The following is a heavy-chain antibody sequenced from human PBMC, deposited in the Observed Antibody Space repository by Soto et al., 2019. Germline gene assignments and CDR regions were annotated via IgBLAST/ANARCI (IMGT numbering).Heavy chain of an antibody. D-gene: IGHD3-22*01. V-gene: IGHV3-21*06. Sequence: GGSLRLSSGASGFTFSIYSMTWVRQAPGKGLEWVSSISSSSSYIYYADSVKGRFTISRDNAKNSLYLQMNSLRAEDTAVYYCARDLDPHRSGYYFGYWGHGTLVTVS. CDR1: GFTFSIYS. CDR2: ISSSSSYI. J-gene: IGHJ4*01. CDR3: ARDLDPHRSGYYFGY.